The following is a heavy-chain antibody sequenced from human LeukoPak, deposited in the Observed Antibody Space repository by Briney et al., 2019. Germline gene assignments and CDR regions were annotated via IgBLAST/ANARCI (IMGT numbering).Heavy chain of an antibody. CDR1: GYTFTGYY. D-gene: IGHD3-22*01. CDR3: ARIPTYYDNPHTFVI. J-gene: IGHJ3*02. CDR2: INPSGGST. Sequence: ASVKVSCKASGYTFTGYYMHWVRQAPGQGLEWMGIINPSGGSTSYAQKFQGRVTMTRDTSTSTVYMELSSLRSEDTAVYYFARIPTYYDNPHTFVIWDQGTMVTASS. V-gene: IGHV1-46*01.